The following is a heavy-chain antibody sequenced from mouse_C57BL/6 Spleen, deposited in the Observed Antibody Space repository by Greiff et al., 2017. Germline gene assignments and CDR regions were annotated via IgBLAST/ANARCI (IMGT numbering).Heavy chain of an antibody. D-gene: IGHD4-1*01. J-gene: IGHJ4*01. CDR2: IWSDGST. V-gene: IGHV2-6-1*01. CDR3: ARHLTRYYAMED. CDR1: GFSLTSYG. Sequence: VKLQESGPGLVAPSQSLSITCTVSGFSLTSYGVHWVRQPPGKGLEWLVVIWSDGSTTYNSALNSRVSISKDNSKSQVFLKMSSLQTDDTAMYYGARHLTRYYAMEDWGQGTSVTVST.